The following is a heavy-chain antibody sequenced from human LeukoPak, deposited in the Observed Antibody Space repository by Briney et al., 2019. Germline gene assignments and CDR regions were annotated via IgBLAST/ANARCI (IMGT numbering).Heavy chain of an antibody. J-gene: IGHJ3*02. D-gene: IGHD4-17*01. CDR1: TDPFSSHY. V-gene: IGHV4-59*11. CDR2: ISYIGST. CDR3: ARDVVTVTKGFDI. Sequence: PSETLSLTCAVSTDPFSSHYWTWIRQPPGKGLEWIGYISYIGSTNYNPSLKSRVTISIDTSKNQFSLKLSSVTAADTAVYYCARDVVTVTKGFDIWGQGTMVSVSS.